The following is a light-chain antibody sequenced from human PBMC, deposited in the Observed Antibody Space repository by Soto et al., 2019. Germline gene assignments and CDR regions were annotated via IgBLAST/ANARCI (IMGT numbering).Light chain of an antibody. CDR1: SSNIGSNT. V-gene: IGLV1-44*01. Sequence: QSVLTQPPSASGTPGQRVTISCSVSSSNIGSNTVNWYQQLPGTAPKLLIFTNNQRPSGVPDRFSGSKSGTSGSLAISGLQSEDEADYYCAAWDDSLNGYVFGTGTKVTV. CDR3: AAWDDSLNGYV. J-gene: IGLJ1*01. CDR2: TNN.